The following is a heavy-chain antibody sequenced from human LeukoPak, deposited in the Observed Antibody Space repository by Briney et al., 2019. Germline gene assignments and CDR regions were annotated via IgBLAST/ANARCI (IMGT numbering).Heavy chain of an antibody. CDR3: AKDWDDSLGY. CDR1: GFSFFNYA. V-gene: IGHV3-23*01. J-gene: IGHJ4*02. D-gene: IGHD1-26*01. CDR2: ISHSGDST. Sequence: GGSLRLSCVASGFSFFNYAMSWVRQAPGKGLEWVSAISHSGDSTYYADSVKGRFTISRDNSKNTLYLQMNSLRAEDTAVYDCAKDWDDSLGYWGQGTLVTVSS.